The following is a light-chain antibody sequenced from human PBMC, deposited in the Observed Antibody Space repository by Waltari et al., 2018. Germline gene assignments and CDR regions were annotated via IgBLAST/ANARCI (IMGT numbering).Light chain of an antibody. J-gene: IGKJ4*01. CDR3: QQYNNWPGT. CDR2: GAS. V-gene: IGKV3-15*01. Sequence: EIVMTQSPATLSVSPGERATLSCRASQSVSSNLAWYQQKPGQAPRLLIYGASTRATGIPARXSGSGXGTEFTLTIXSMQSEDXAVYXCQQYNNWPGTXXXGTKVEIK. CDR1: QSVSSN.